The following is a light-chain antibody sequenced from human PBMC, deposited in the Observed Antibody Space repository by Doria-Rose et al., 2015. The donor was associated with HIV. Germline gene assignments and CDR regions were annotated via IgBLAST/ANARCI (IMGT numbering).Light chain of an antibody. J-gene: IGKJ1*01. CDR1: QSFSSTY. CDR2: DGS. CDR3: HQYGTSWT. V-gene: IGKV3-20*01. Sequence: TQSPGTLSLSPGERATLSCRASQSFSSTYLAWYQQKPGQAPSLLIYDGSTRATGIPDRFSAGGSGTDFTLTINRREPEDFALYYCHQYGTSWTFGQGTKVEI.